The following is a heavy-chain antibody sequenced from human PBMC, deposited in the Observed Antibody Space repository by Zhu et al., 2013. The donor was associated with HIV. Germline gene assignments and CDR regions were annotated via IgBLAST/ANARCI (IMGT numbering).Heavy chain of an antibody. V-gene: IGHV1-46*01. J-gene: IGHJ4*02. CDR3: GRHHNSGYYSYFDY. Sequence: QVQLVQSGAEVKKPGASVKISCKASRYTFSTYYIHWVRQAPGQGLEYMGIINPSSGTTNYAQKFQGRVTITADESTSTAYMELSSLRSEDTAVYYCGRHHNSGYYSYFDYWGQGTLVTVSS. CDR2: INPSSGTT. D-gene: IGHD3-22*01. CDR1: RYTFSTYY.